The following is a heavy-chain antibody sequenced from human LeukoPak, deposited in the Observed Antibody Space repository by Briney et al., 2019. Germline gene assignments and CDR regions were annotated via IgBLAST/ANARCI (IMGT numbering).Heavy chain of an antibody. V-gene: IGHV4-4*07. Sequence: SETLSLTCTVSGGSISSYHWSWIPQPAGKGLEWIGRIYTSGSTNYNPSLKSRVTMLVDTSKNQSSLKLSSATVADTAVYYCARDQAITMVRGTYRAFDIWGQGTMVTVSS. CDR2: IYTSGST. D-gene: IGHD3-10*01. CDR1: GGSISSYH. J-gene: IGHJ3*02. CDR3: ARDQAITMVRGTYRAFDI.